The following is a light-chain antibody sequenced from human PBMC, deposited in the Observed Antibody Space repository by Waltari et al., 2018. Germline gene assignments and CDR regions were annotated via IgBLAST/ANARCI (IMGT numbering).Light chain of an antibody. Sequence: QSALTQPRSVSGSPGQSVTISCSGTSSDVGSYNFVSWYPQHPGNAPKLLIYDVVKRPAGVPDRFSGSKSGNTASLTISGLQTEDESDYYCCSYAGSYTFVFGGGTQLTVL. V-gene: IGLV2-11*01. CDR2: DVV. CDR1: SSDVGSYNF. CDR3: CSYAGSYTFV. J-gene: IGLJ7*01.